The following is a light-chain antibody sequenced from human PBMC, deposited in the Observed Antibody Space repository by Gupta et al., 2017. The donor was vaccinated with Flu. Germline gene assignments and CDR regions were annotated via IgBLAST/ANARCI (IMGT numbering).Light chain of an antibody. J-gene: IGLJ3*02. CDR2: KDT. V-gene: IGLV3-25*03. Sequence: SYELTQPPSVSVSPGQTATITCSGNTLSTQYTYWYQQKPGQAPLLGIFKDTERPSGIPERFSGSNAGTTVTLTISGVQAEDEAAYYCQSADNSGTYVVFGGGTKLT. CDR1: TLSTQY. CDR3: QSADNSGTYVV.